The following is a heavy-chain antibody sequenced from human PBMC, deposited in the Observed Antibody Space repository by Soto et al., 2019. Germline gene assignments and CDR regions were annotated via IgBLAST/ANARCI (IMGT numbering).Heavy chain of an antibody. CDR2: INHSGST. J-gene: IGHJ4*02. D-gene: IGHD6-13*01. CDR1: GGSFSGYY. Sequence: QVQLQQWGAGLLKPSETLSLTCAVYGGSFSGYYWSWIRQPPGKGLEWIGEINHSGSTNYNPSLKSRVTISVDTSKNQFSLKLSSVTAADTALYYCAREKPYSSSWYHDYWGQGTLVTVSS. CDR3: AREKPYSSSWYHDY. V-gene: IGHV4-34*01.